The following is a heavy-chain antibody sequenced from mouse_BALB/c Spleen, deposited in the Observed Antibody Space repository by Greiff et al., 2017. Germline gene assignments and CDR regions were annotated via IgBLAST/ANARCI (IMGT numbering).Heavy chain of an antibody. J-gene: IGHJ2*01. D-gene: IGHD1-1*01. CDR1: GFTFSSYT. CDR2: ISSGGSYT. Sequence: EVMLVESGGGLVKPGGSLKLSCAASGFTFSSYTMSWVRQTPEKRLEWVATISSGGSYTYYPDSVKGRFTISRDNAKNTLYLQMSSLKSEDTAMYYCTRDQGDYYGSSYAFDYWGQGTTLTVSS. V-gene: IGHV5-6-4*01. CDR3: TRDQGDYYGSSYAFDY.